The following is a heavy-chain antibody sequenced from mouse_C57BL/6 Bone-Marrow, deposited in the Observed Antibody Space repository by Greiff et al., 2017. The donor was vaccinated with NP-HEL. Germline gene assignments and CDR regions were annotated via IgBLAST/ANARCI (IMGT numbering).Heavy chain of an antibody. CDR2: VDPSDSYT. CDR3: ARGMDY. Sequence: QVQLQQPGAELVMPGASVKLSCKASGYTFTSYWMHWVKQRPGQGLEWIGEVDPSDSYTNYNQKFKGKSTLTVDKSSSTAYMQLSSLTSEDSAVYYCARGMDYWGQGTSVTVS. CDR1: GYTFTSYW. J-gene: IGHJ4*01. V-gene: IGHV1-69*01.